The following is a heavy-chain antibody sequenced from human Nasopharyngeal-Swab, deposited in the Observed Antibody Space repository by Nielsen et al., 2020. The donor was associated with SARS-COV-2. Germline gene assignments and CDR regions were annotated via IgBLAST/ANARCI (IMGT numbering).Heavy chain of an antibody. D-gene: IGHD3-10*01. J-gene: IGHJ3*01. CDR3: ARDSNYYGSGSDAFNL. CDR1: GFTFISYG. V-gene: IGHV3-33*01. CDR2: IWYDGVNK. Sequence: SCAASGFTFISYGLHWVRQAPGKGLEWVAFIWYDGVNKYYADSVKGRFTISRDNSKNTVFLQMNNLRVEDTAMYYCARDSNYYGSGSDAFNLWGQGTLVTVSS.